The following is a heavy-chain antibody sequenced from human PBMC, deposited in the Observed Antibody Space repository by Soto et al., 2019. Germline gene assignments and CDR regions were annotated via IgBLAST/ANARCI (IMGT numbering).Heavy chain of an antibody. V-gene: IGHV3-23*01. Sequence: GGSLRLSCATSGFIFSSYAMSWVRQAPGKGLEWVSGISGSGGTTYYGDSVKGRFIISRDNSKSTLYLQMGNLRAEDSAIYYCAQRVAYSRGLDGYYIWGQGPMVTVSS. CDR1: GFIFSSYA. CDR3: AQRVAYSRGLDGYYI. D-gene: IGHD6-19*01. J-gene: IGHJ3*02. CDR2: ISGSGGTT.